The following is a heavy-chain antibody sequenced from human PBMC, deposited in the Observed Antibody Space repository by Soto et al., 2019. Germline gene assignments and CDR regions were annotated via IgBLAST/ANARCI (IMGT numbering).Heavy chain of an antibody. Sequence: LRLSCAASEFTFSSYWTSWVRQAPGKGLEGVANIKEDGSEKYYVDSVKGRFTISRDNVKNSLYLQMNSLRAEDTALYYCARGSSRFDDSGQGTLVTVSA. CDR1: EFTFSSYW. CDR2: IKEDGSEK. J-gene: IGHJ4*01. V-gene: IGHV3-7*01. D-gene: IGHD6-13*01. CDR3: ARGSSRFDD.